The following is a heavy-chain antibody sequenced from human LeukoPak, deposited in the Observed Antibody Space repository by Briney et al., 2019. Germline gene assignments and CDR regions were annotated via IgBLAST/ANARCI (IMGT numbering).Heavy chain of an antibody. CDR1: GFTFSKCW. J-gene: IGHJ4*02. CDR2: INTDGTVT. D-gene: IGHD6-19*01. V-gene: IGHV3-74*01. CDR3: ATKQWLAPPPDS. Sequence: GGSLRLSCAASGFTFSKCWMLWVRQAPGKGLESVSRINTDGTVTTYADSVKGRFTVSRDNADNTMFLQMNSVRDEDAAVYYCATKQWLAPPPDSWGQGTPVTVSS.